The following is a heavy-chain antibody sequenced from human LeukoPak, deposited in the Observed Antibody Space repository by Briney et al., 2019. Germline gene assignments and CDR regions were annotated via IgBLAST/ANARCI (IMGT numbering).Heavy chain of an antibody. CDR2: IVVGSGNT. Sequence: TSVKVSCKASGFTFTRSAMQWVRQARGQRLEWIGWIVVGSGNTNYAQKFQERVTITRDMSTSTAYMELSSLRSEDTAVYYCAAECMTQDAFDIWGQGTMVTVSS. V-gene: IGHV1-58*02. CDR3: AAECMTQDAFDI. CDR1: GFTFTRSA. J-gene: IGHJ3*02.